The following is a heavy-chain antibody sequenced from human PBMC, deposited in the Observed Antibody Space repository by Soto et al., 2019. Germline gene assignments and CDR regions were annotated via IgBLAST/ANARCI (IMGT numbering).Heavy chain of an antibody. Sequence: QVELVESGGGVVQPGRSLRLSCAASGFTFRNYAMYWVRQAPGKGLEWVAVISYDGSNKYYADSVKGRYTISRDNSKNTLYLQMNSLTAEDTAVYYGAKDLCSSSSCYYNYGMDVWGEGATVTVSS. V-gene: IGHV3-30*18. D-gene: IGHD2-2*01. J-gene: IGHJ6*04. CDR3: AKDLCSSSSCYYNYGMDV. CDR1: GFTFRNYA. CDR2: ISYDGSNK.